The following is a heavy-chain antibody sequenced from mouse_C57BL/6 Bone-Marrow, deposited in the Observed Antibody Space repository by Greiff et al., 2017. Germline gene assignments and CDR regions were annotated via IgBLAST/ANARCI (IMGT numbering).Heavy chain of an antibody. D-gene: IGHD2-5*01. CDR2: IDPETGGT. CDR1: GYTFTDYE. Sequence: VKLMESGAELVRPGASVTLSCKASGYTFTDYEMHWVKQTPVHGLEWIGAIDPETGGTAYNQTFKGKAILTADKSSSTAYMELRSLTAEDSAVYYCTRYHHSNYWYFDVWGTGTTVTVSS. V-gene: IGHV1-15*01. CDR3: TRYHHSNYWYFDV. J-gene: IGHJ1*03.